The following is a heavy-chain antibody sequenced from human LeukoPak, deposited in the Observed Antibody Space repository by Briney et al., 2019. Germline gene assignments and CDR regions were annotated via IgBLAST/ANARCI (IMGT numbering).Heavy chain of an antibody. J-gene: IGHJ4*02. CDR3: ARGRVRYFDWLLTFDY. V-gene: IGHV3-7*01. CDR1: GFTFSNYW. Sequence: PGGSLRLSCEGSGFTFSNYWMSWVRQAPGKGLEWVANIQQHGSETYYGDSVKGRFTISRDNSKNTLYLQMNSLRAEDTAVYYCARGRVRYFDWLLTFDYWGQGTLVTVSS. CDR2: IQQHGSET. D-gene: IGHD3-9*01.